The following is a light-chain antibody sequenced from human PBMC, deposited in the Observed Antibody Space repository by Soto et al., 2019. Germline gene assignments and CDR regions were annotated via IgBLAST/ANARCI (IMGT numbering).Light chain of an antibody. J-gene: IGKJ5*01. CDR1: QRITSS. V-gene: IGKV1-39*01. CDR3: QQSYSSPIT. Sequence: DIQMTQSPSSLSASVGDRVTITCRASQRITSSVNWYQQKPGKAPKLLIYAASNLQSGVPSRFSGSGSGTDFTLTISSLQPEDFATNYCQQSYSSPITFGQGTQLEIK. CDR2: AAS.